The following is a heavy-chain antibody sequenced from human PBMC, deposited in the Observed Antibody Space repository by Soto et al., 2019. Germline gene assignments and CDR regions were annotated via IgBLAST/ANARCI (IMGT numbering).Heavy chain of an antibody. CDR2: INQDGSET. J-gene: IGHJ6*02. V-gene: IGHV3-7*01. D-gene: IGHD3-10*01. CDR3: ARDQQTMVSYYYYYYGMDV. Sequence: GGSLRLSCAASGFDFKRYWMTWGREAPGKGMEGVSNINQDGSETYYVDSVKGRFTISRDNAKNSLYLQMNSLRAEDTAVYYCARDQQTMVSYYYYYYGMDVWGQGTTVTVSS. CDR1: GFDFKRYW.